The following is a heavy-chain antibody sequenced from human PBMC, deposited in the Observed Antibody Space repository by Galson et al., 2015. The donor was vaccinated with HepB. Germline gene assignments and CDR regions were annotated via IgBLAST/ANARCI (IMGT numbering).Heavy chain of an antibody. V-gene: IGHV1-2*04. Sequence: SVKVSCKASGYTFTGYYMHWVRQAPGQGLEWMGWINTNSGGTNYAQKFQGWVTMTRDTSISTAYMELSRLRSDDTAVYYCARGPAGSLIRIPYDILTGSLDYWGQGTLVTVSS. CDR2: INTNSGGT. CDR3: ARGPAGSLIRIPYDILTGSLDY. D-gene: IGHD3-9*01. J-gene: IGHJ4*02. CDR1: GYTFTGYY.